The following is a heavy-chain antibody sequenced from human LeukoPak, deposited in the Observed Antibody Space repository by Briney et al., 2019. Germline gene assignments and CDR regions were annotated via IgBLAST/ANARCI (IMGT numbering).Heavy chain of an antibody. D-gene: IGHD3-10*01. CDR2: ISGSGGST. CDR3: AKVSYGSGSYYYYYGMDV. Sequence: GGSLRLSCAASGFTFSSYAMSLVRQAPGKGLEWVSAISGSGGSTYYADSVKGRFTISTDNSKNTLYLQMNSPRAEDTAVYYCAKVSYGSGSYYYYYGMDVWGQGTTVTVSS. CDR1: GFTFSSYA. V-gene: IGHV3-23*01. J-gene: IGHJ6*02.